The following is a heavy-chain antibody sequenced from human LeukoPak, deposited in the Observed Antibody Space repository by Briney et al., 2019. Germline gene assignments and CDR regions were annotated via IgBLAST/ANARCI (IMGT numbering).Heavy chain of an antibody. V-gene: IGHV3-30*04. D-gene: IGHD5-18*01. Sequence: GGSLRLSCAASGFTFSSYAMHWVRQAPGKGLEWVAVISYDGSNKYYADSVKGRFTISRDNSKNTLYLQMNSLRAEDTAVYYCAGDHGYSYGSLDYWGQGTLVTVSS. CDR3: AGDHGYSYGSLDY. CDR1: GFTFSSYA. CDR2: ISYDGSNK. J-gene: IGHJ4*02.